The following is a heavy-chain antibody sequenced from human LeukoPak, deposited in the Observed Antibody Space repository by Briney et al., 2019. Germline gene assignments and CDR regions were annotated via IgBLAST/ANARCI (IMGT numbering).Heavy chain of an antibody. Sequence: GGYLRLSCAASGFTFSSYSMNWVRQAPGKGLEWDSSISSGNSYIYYADSVKGRFTISRDNAKNSLYLQMNSLRAEDTAVYYCATVGGPYASGWLDYWGQGTLVTVSS. CDR3: ATVGGPYASGWLDY. D-gene: IGHD6-19*01. J-gene: IGHJ4*02. CDR2: ISSGNSYI. V-gene: IGHV3-21*01. CDR1: GFTFSSYS.